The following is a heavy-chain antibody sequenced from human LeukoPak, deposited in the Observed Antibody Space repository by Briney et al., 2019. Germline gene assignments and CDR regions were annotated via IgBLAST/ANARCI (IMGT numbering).Heavy chain of an antibody. V-gene: IGHV3-48*01. CDR2: ISSSSGTI. J-gene: IGHJ4*02. CDR1: GFIFSNYN. D-gene: IGHD5-18*01. CDR3: ARALGYSYGYAVDY. Sequence: PGGSLRLSCAASGFIFSNYNMNWVRQTPGKGREWLSYISSSSGTIYYADSVKGLFTISGDNAKNSLYLQMNSLRAEDTAVYYCARALGYSYGYAVDYWGQGTLVTVSS.